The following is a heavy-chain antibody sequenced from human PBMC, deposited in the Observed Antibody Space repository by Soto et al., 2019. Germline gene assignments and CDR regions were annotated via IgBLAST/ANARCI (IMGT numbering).Heavy chain of an antibody. CDR2: ISTDGSVT. CDR3: ARAPYSSGWWGFDY. J-gene: IGHJ4*02. Sequence: EVQLVESGGGLVQPGGSLRLSCAASGLTFSSYWMHWVRQAPGKGLVWVSRISTDGSVTTYADSVKGRFTIARDNAKNTLYLQRNSLRTEDTAVYYCARAPYSSGWWGFDYGGQGTLVTVSS. D-gene: IGHD6-19*01. V-gene: IGHV3-74*01. CDR1: GLTFSSYW.